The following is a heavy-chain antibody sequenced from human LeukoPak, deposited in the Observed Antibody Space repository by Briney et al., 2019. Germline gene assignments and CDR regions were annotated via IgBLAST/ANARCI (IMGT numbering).Heavy chain of an antibody. CDR2: ISSSGSTI. D-gene: IGHD4-17*01. Sequence: GGSLRLSCAASGFTFSNAWMSWVRQAPGKGLEWVSYISSSGSTIYYADSVKGRFTISRDNAKNSLDLQMNSLRAEDTAVYFCAPPPVGIDVWGRGTSVTVSS. CDR3: APPPVGIDV. V-gene: IGHV3-11*04. CDR1: GFTFSNAW. J-gene: IGHJ6*04.